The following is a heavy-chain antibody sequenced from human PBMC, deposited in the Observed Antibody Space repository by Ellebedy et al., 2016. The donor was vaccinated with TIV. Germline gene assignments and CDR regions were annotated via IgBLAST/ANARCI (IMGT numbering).Heavy chain of an antibody. CDR2: INHSGST. Sequence: SETLSLXXAVSNGSLSVYYWTWIRQSPGKGLEWIGEINHSGSTTYNPSLKSRVTISVDTSKSQFSLKLSSVTAADTGVYFCARASRVALHDWGQGTPVTVSS. CDR3: ARASRVALHD. V-gene: IGHV4-34*01. J-gene: IGHJ4*02. CDR1: NGSLSVYY. D-gene: IGHD2-15*01.